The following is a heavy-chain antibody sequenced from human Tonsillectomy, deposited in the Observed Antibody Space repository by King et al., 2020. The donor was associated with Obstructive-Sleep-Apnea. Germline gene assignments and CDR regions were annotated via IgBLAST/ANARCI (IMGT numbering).Heavy chain of an antibody. Sequence: LQLQESGPGLVKPSETLSLTCTVSGGSISSSSYYWGWIRQPPGKGLECIGSSYYSGSTYYNPSPKRRVTISVDTSKTQFSLKLSSVTAADTAVYYCARDRLERPYYYYGMDVWGQGTTVTVSS. CDR2: SYYSGST. CDR3: ARDRLERPYYYYGMDV. D-gene: IGHD1-1*01. V-gene: IGHV4-39*07. J-gene: IGHJ6*02. CDR1: GGSISSSSYY.